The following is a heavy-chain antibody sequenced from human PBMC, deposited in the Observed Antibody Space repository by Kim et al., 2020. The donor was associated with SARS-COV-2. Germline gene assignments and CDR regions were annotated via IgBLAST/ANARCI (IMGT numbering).Heavy chain of an antibody. Sequence: ASVKVSCKASGYTFTSYGISWVRQAPGQGLEWMGWISAYNGNTNYAQKLQGRVTMTTDTSTSTAYMVLRSLRSDDTAVYYCARDQLWLGYYYGMDVWGQGTTVTVSS. V-gene: IGHV1-18*01. J-gene: IGHJ6*02. CDR1: GYTFTSYG. D-gene: IGHD5-18*01. CDR2: ISAYNGNT. CDR3: ARDQLWLGYYYGMDV.